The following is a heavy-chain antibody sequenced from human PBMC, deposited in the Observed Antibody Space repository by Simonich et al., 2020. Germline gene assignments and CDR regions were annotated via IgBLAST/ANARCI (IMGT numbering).Heavy chain of an antibody. CDR1: GYTFTGDY. CDR3: ARGGVRSSSWYWYFDL. Sequence: QVQLVQSGAEVKKPGASVKVSCKASGYTFTGDYMHWVRQAPGQGHDEMGVIKPNSGAKNYAQKFQGRDTMPRATSLSTAYMELSRLRSDDTAVYYCARGGVRSSSWYWYFDLWGRGTLVTVSS. V-gene: IGHV1-2*02. CDR2: IKPNSGAK. D-gene: IGHD6-13*01. J-gene: IGHJ2*01.